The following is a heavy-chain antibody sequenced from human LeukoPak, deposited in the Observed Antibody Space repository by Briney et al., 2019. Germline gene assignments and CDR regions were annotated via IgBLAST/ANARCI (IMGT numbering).Heavy chain of an antibody. J-gene: IGHJ4*02. CDR2: INHSGST. CDR1: GGSFSGYY. D-gene: IGHD3-10*01. CDR3: ARGLSPRINMVRGVRPPFRGVFDY. V-gene: IGHV4-34*01. Sequence: PSETLSLTCAVYGGSFSGYYWSWIRQPPGKGLEWIGEINHSGSTNYNPSPKSRVTISVDTSKNQFSLKLSSVTAADTAVYYCARGLSPRINMVRGVRPPFRGVFDYWGQGTLVTVSS.